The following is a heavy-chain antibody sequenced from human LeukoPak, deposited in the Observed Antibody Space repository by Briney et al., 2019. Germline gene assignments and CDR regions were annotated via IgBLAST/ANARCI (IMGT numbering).Heavy chain of an antibody. J-gene: IGHJ3*02. Sequence: ASVKVSCKASGYTFTSYGISWVRQAPGQGLEWMRWISAYNGNTNYAQKLQGRVTMTTDTSTSTAYMELRSLRSDDTAVYYCARVGVYDSSGYCSSDAFDIWGQGTMVTVSS. CDR3: ARVGVYDSSGYCSSDAFDI. V-gene: IGHV1-18*01. CDR2: ISAYNGNT. CDR1: GYTFTSYG. D-gene: IGHD3-22*01.